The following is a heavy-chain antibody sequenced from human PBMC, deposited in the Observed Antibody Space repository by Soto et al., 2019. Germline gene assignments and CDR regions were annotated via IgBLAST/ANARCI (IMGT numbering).Heavy chain of an antibody. Sequence: SETLSLTCTVSGGSISSYYWSWIRQPPGKGLEWIGYIYYSGSTNYNPSLKSRVTISVDTSKNQFSLKLSSVTAADTAVYYCARQADYGGYNWFDPWGQGTLVTVSS. V-gene: IGHV4-59*08. D-gene: IGHD4-17*01. CDR2: IYYSGST. J-gene: IGHJ5*02. CDR1: GGSISSYY. CDR3: ARQADYGGYNWFDP.